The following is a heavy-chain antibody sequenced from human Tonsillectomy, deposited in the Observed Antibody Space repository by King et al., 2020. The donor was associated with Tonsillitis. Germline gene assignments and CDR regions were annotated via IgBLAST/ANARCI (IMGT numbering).Heavy chain of an antibody. V-gene: IGHV4-61*02. CDR1: GGSISSGIYF. D-gene: IGHD3-22*01. CDR3: ARETHHYDSSGYPNWLDP. CDR2: IYTSGST. J-gene: IGHJ5*02. Sequence: QLQESGPGLVKPSQTLSLTCTVSGGSISSGIYFWSWIRQPAGKGLEWIGRIYTSGSTSYNPSLKSRVTISVDTSKNQFSLKLSSVTAADTAVYYCARETHHYDSSGYPNWLDPWGQGTLVTVSS.